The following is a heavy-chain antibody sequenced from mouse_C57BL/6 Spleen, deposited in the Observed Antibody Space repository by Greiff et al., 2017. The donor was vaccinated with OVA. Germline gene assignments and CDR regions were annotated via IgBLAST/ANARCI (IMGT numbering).Heavy chain of an antibody. CDR1: GYTFTSYW. J-gene: IGHJ2*01. CDR3: ARRRRDHDPLSLDY. Sequence: QVQLQQPGAELVRPGSSVKLSCNASGYTFTSYWMHWVKQRPIQGLEWIGNIDPSDSETHYNQKFKDKATLTVDKSSSTAYMQLSSLTSEDSAVFHCARRRRDHDPLSLDYGAKGPTLRLSS. CDR2: IDPSDSET. D-gene: IGHD2-4*01. V-gene: IGHV1-52*01.